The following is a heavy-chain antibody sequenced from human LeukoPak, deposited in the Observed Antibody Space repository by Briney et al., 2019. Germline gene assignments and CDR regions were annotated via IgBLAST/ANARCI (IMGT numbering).Heavy chain of an antibody. CDR3: ARDVTYYYDSSGYRLNY. D-gene: IGHD3-22*01. V-gene: IGHV3-7*01. Sequence: GGSLRLSCAASGFTFSSYWMSWVRQAPGKGLDWVANIKQDGSEKYYVDSVKGRFTISRDNAKNSLYLQMNSLRAEDTAVYYCARDVTYYYDSSGYRLNYWGQGTLVTVSS. CDR1: GFTFSSYW. J-gene: IGHJ4*02. CDR2: IKQDGSEK.